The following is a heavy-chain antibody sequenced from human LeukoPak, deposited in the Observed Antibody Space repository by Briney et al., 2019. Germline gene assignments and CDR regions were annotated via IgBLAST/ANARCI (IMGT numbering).Heavy chain of an antibody. CDR3: ARDLYRSSTSCYLFDY. J-gene: IGHJ4*02. V-gene: IGHV1-46*03. CDR1: GYTFTSYY. D-gene: IGHD2-2*01. CDR2: INPSGGST. Sequence: ASVKVSCKASGYTFTSYYMHWVRQAPGQGLEWMGIINPSGGSTSYAQKFQGRVNMTRDTSTSTVYMELSSLRSEDTAVYYCARDLYRSSTSCYLFDYWGQGTLVTVSS.